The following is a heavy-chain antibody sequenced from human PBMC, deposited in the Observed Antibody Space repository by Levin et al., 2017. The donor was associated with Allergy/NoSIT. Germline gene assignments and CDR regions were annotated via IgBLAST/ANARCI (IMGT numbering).Heavy chain of an antibody. D-gene: IGHD2-2*01. CDR1: GGSISSSGYY. CDR3: ARERSACTSSTGYGIDY. J-gene: IGHJ4*02. CDR2: IYYSGTT. Sequence: PSETLSLTCIVSGGSISSSGYYWGWIRQPPGKGLEWIGTIYYSGTTYYNPSLKSRVTISVDTSKNQFSLKLSSVTAADTAVYYCARERSACTSSTGYGIDYWGQGTRVTVSS. V-gene: IGHV4-39*01.